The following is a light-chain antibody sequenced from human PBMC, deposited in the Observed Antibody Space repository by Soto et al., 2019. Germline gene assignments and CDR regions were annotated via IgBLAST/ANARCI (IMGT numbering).Light chain of an antibody. CDR1: QSVLYRYTNNNF. Sequence: DIVMTQSPDSLAVSLGERASINYESSQSVLYRYTNNNFLAWYQQKPGQPPKLLIYGASIREFGVPDRFSGSGSGTHFTLTISSLQAEDVAVYYCQQYYSIPVTFGHGTRL. CDR2: GAS. CDR3: QQYYSIPVT. V-gene: IGKV4-1*01. J-gene: IGKJ5*01.